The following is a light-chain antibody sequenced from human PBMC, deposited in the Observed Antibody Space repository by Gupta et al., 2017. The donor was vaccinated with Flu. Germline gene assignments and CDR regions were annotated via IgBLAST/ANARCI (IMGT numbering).Light chain of an antibody. CDR2: SNN. J-gene: IGLJ3*02. CDR3: EAWDDSLNGRGV. V-gene: IGLV1-44*01. CDR1: SSNIGTNT. Sequence: QSVLTQPPSASGTPGQRVTISCSGSSSNIGTNTVNWYQQLPGTAPKLLIYSNNQRPSGVPDRFSGSKSGTSAALAISGLQSEEEADYYCEAWDDSLNGRGVFGGGTKLTVL.